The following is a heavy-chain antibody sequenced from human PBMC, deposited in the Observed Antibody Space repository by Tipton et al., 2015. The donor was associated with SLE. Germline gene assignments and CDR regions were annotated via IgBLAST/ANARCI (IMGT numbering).Heavy chain of an antibody. J-gene: IGHJ4*02. CDR3: ARHDILSAYYKDY. CDR2: IIPILGIA. V-gene: IGHV1-69*09. CDR1: GGTFSSYT. Sequence: QLVQSGAEVKKPGSSVKVSCKASGGTFSSYTISWVRQAPGQGLEWMGRIIPILGIANYAQKFQGRVTITADKSTSTAYMELSSLRSEDTAVYYCARHDILSAYYKDYWGQGTLVTVSS. D-gene: IGHD3-9*01.